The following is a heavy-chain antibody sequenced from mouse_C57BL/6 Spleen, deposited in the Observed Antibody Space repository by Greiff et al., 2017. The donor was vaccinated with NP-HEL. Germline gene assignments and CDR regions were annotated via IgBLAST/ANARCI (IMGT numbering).Heavy chain of an antibody. V-gene: IGHV1-59*01. Sequence: QVQLQQPGAELVRPGTSVKLSCKASGYTFTSYWMHWVKQRPGQGLEWIGVIDPSDSYTNYNQKFQGKATLTVDTSSSTAYMQLSSLTSEDSAVYYCARGGNYAYYFDDWGQGTTLTVSS. D-gene: IGHD2-1*01. CDR3: ARGGNYAYYFDD. J-gene: IGHJ2*01. CDR2: IDPSDSYT. CDR1: GYTFTSYW.